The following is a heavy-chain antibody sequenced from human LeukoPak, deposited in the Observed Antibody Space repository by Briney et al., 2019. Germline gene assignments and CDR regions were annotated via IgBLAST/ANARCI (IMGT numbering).Heavy chain of an antibody. CDR3: ARADTLRSFDY. Sequence: SVRVSCRTSGFFFSAYQMHWLRQAPGQGLEWMGRIIPIFGTANYAQKFQGRVTITADKSTSTAYMELSSLRSEDTAVYYCARADTLRSFDYWGQGTLVTVSS. J-gene: IGHJ4*02. CDR1: GFFFSAYQ. D-gene: IGHD4-17*01. V-gene: IGHV1-69*06. CDR2: IIPIFGTA.